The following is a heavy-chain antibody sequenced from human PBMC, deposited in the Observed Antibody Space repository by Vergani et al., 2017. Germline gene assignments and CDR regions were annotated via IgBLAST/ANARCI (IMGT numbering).Heavy chain of an antibody. V-gene: IGHV3-64D*06. J-gene: IGHJ3*02. CDR1: GFTFSSYA. Sequence: EVQLVESGGGLVQPGGSLRLSCSASGFTFSSYAMHWVRQAPGKGLEYVLAISSNGGSTYYADSVKGRFTISRDNSKNTLYLQMSSLRAEDTAVYYCVKDTVAGTGGAFDIWGQGTMVTVSS. CDR3: VKDTVAGTGGAFDI. CDR2: ISSNGGST. D-gene: IGHD6-19*01.